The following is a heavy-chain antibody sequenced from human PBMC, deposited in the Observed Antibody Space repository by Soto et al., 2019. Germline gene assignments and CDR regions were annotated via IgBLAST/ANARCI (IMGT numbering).Heavy chain of an antibody. CDR2: ISYDGSNK. CDR1: GFTFSSYG. Sequence: PGGSLRLSCAASGFTFSSYGMHWVRQAPGKGLEWVAVISYDGSNKYYADSVKGRFTISRDNSKNTLYLQMNSLRAEDTAVYYCAKGPEYSNYSLLWYFDLWGRGTLVTAPQ. V-gene: IGHV3-30*18. J-gene: IGHJ2*01. CDR3: AKGPEYSNYSLLWYFDL. D-gene: IGHD4-4*01.